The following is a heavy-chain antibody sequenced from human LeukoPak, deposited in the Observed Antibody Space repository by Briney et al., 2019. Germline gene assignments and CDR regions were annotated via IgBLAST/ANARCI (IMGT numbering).Heavy chain of an antibody. V-gene: IGHV1-69*01. CDR1: GGTFSSYA. Sequence: SVKVSCKASGGTFSSYAISWVRQAPGQGLEWMGGIIPIFGTANYAQKFQGRVTITADESTSTAYMELSSLRSEDTAVYYCAVGEIFEWFTYYYYYYYMDVWGKGTTVTVSS. CDR2: IIPIFGTA. CDR3: AVGEIFEWFTYYYYYYYMDV. J-gene: IGHJ6*03. D-gene: IGHD3-3*01.